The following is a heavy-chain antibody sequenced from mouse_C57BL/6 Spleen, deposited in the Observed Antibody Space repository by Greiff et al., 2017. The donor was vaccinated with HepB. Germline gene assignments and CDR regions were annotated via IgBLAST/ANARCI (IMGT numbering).Heavy chain of an antibody. CDR1: GYTFTSYW. CDR3: ARGGGNCFDY. J-gene: IGHJ2*01. CDR2: IYPSDSET. V-gene: IGHV1-61*01. Sequence: QVQLQQPGAELVRPGSSVKLSCKASGYTFTSYWMDWVKQRPGQGLEWIGNIYPSDSETHYNQKFKDKATLTVDKSSSTAYMQLSRLTSEDSAVYYCARGGGNCFDYWGQGATLTVSS.